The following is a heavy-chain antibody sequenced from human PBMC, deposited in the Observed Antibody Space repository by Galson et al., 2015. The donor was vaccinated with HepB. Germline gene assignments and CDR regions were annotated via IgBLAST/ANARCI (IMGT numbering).Heavy chain of an antibody. D-gene: IGHD3-9*01. J-gene: IGHJ4*02. V-gene: IGHV3-7*01. CDR2: IKQDGSEK. CDR1: GFTFSSYW. CDR3: ARIQKRADIFFDY. Sequence: SLRLSCAASGFTFSSYWMIWVRQAPGKGLEWVANIKQDGSEKYYVDSVKGRFTISRDNAKNSLYLQMNSLRAEDTAVYYCARIQKRADIFFDYWGQGTLVTVSS.